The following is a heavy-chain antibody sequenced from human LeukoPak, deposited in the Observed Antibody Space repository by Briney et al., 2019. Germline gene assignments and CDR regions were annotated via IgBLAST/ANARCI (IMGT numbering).Heavy chain of an antibody. CDR2: IYYSGST. CDR1: GGSISSSSYY. Sequence: SETLSLTCTVSGGSISSSSYYWSWIRQPPGKGLEWIGSIYYSGSTYYNPSLKSRVTISVDTSKNQFSLKLSSVTAADTAVYYCARSAAAGDSNWFDPWGQGTLVTVSS. D-gene: IGHD6-13*01. V-gene: IGHV4-39*07. J-gene: IGHJ5*02. CDR3: ARSAAAGDSNWFDP.